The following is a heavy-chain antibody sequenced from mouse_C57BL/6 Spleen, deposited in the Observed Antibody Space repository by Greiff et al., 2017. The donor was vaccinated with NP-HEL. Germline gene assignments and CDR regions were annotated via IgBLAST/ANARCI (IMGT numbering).Heavy chain of an antibody. CDR3: ARGGYGSSYPYFDY. V-gene: IGHV1-64*01. CDR2: IHPNSGST. D-gene: IGHD1-1*01. CDR1: GYTFTSYW. Sequence: QVQLQQPGAELVKPGASVKLSCKASGYTFTSYWMHWVKQRPGQGLEWIGMIHPNSGSTNYNEKFKSKATLTVDKSSSTAYMQLSSLTSDDSAVYYCARGGYGSSYPYFDYWGQGTTLTVSS. J-gene: IGHJ2*01.